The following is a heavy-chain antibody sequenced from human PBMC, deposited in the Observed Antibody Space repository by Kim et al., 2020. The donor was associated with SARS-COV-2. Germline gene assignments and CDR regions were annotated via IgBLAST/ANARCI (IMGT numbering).Heavy chain of an antibody. CDR3: ARAAATGPFDY. CDR1: GISVSNTY. Sequence: GGSLRLSCAASGISVSNTYMSWARPLPPMWLPWLSVIITGSRTYSSDALKGRFTISRDNSKNTVYLDMKSLRAEDTAVYYCARAAATGPFDYWGQGTLVTVSS. D-gene: IGHD1-26*01. CDR2: IITGSRT. J-gene: IGHJ4*02. V-gene: IGHV3-53*03.